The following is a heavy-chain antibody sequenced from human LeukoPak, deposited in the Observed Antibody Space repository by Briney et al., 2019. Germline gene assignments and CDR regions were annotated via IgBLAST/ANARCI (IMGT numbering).Heavy chain of an antibody. CDR3: ARAERGYSGYDYKDAFDY. J-gene: IGHJ4*02. CDR2: IYTSGST. Sequence: SETLSLTCTVSGGSISSGSYYWSWIRQPAGKGLEWIGRIYTSGSTNYNPSLKSRVTISVDTSKNQFSLKLSSVTAADTAVYYCARAERGYSGYDYKDAFDYWGQGTPVTVSS. V-gene: IGHV4-61*02. D-gene: IGHD5-12*01. CDR1: GGSISSGSYY.